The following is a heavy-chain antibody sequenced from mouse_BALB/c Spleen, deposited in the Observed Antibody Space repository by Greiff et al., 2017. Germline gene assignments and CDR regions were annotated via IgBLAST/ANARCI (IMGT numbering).Heavy chain of an antibody. CDR2: ISPYNDGT. Sequence: VQLQQSGAGLVQPGASLKLSCTASGYTFTSFVMHWVQQKPGQGLEWIGYISPYNDGTKYTETFKGKATLTTDKSYSTAYMELSSLTSEDSAVYYCAREGFDYWGQGTLVTVSA. CDR1: GYTFTSFV. V-gene: IGHV1-14*01. J-gene: IGHJ3*01. CDR3: AREGFDY.